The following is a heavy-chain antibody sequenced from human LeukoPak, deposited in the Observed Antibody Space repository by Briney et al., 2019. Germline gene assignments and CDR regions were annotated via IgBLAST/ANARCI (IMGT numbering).Heavy chain of an antibody. V-gene: IGHV1-18*01. CDR1: GYTFTSYG. Sequence: RASVKVSCKASGYTFTSYGIGWVRQAPGQGLEWMGWISAYNGNTNYAQKLQGRVTMTTDTSTSTAYMELRSLRSDDTAVYYCARRYCSGGSCSIFDYWGQGTLVTVSS. J-gene: IGHJ4*02. CDR2: ISAYNGNT. D-gene: IGHD2-15*01. CDR3: ARRYCSGGSCSIFDY.